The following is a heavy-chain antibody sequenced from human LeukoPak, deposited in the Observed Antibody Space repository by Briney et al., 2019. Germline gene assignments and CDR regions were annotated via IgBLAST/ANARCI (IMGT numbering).Heavy chain of an antibody. CDR1: GDSITNFY. V-gene: IGHV4-59*08. CDR2: IHYSGTT. D-gene: IGHD3-22*01. CDR3: ARHRAYDSGTYYRWFDP. Sequence: SETLSLMCTVSGDSITNFYWTWIRQTPGKGLEWIGNIHYSGTTKYNPSLRSRVTISVDTSKNQCSLKLTSVTAADTAVYYCARHRAYDSGTYYRWFDPWGPGTLVSVSS. J-gene: IGHJ5*02.